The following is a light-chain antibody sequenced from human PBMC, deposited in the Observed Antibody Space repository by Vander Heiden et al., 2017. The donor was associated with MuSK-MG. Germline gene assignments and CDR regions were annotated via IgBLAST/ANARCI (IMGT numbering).Light chain of an antibody. V-gene: IGKV3-20*01. Sequence: DILLTLSPGTLSLSPGERATLSCRASQSVSSSYLAWYQQKPGQAPRLLIYGASSRATGIPDRFSGSGSGTDFTLTISRLEPEDFAVYHCQQYGSSQYTFGQGTKLEIK. CDR3: QQYGSSQYT. J-gene: IGKJ2*01. CDR1: QSVSSSY. CDR2: GAS.